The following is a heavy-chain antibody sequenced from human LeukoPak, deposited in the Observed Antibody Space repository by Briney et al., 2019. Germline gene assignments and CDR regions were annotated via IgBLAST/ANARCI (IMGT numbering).Heavy chain of an antibody. D-gene: IGHD1-14*01. J-gene: IGHJ4*02. CDR3: ACVDNRVGFDC. CDR2: IRYDGSTR. Sequence: GGSLRLSCAASGFTFSDLGMHWVRQAPGKGLEWVAFIRYDGSTRSYADSVKGRFTISRDNSKNTLYLQMSGLRVDDTALYFCACVDNRVGFDCWGQGTLVTVSS. CDR1: GFTFSDLG. V-gene: IGHV3-30*02.